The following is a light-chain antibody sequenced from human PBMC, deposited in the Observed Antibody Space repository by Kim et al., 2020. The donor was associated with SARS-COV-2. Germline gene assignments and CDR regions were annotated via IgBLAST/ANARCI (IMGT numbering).Light chain of an antibody. CDR3: QQYGNLPPWT. V-gene: IGKV3-20*01. CDR1: QTIAGNF. CDR2: GAS. Sequence: SPGERATLSCRASQTIAGNFLAWYQQKPGQAPRLLIYGASTRATDIPDRFSGSGSGTDFTLTIGRLEPEDFAVYYCQQYGNLPPWTFGQGTKLEI. J-gene: IGKJ1*01.